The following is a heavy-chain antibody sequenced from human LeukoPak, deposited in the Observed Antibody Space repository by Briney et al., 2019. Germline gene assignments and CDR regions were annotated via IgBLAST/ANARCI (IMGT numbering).Heavy chain of an antibody. V-gene: IGHV3-23*01. D-gene: IGHD4-17*01. J-gene: IGHJ4*02. Sequence: GGSLRLSCAASGFTFTSYSMNWVRQAPGKGLEWVSTISGGGGSTYYADSVKGRFTISRDNSKNTLYLQVNSLRAEDTAVYYCAKRPDYGDYYFDYWGQGTLVTVSS. CDR3: AKRPDYGDYYFDY. CDR1: GFTFTSYS. CDR2: ISGGGGST.